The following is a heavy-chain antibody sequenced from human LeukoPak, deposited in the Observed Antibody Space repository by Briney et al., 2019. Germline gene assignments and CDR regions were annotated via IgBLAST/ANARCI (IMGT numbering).Heavy chain of an antibody. Sequence: ASVKVSCKTSGYTFTAYSMHWVRQAPGQGLEWMGWIHPNTGGTNYAQKFQGRVTMTRDTSISTAYMELNRPTSDDTAVYYCARDTSNWSYQPWGQGTLVTVSS. V-gene: IGHV1-2*02. J-gene: IGHJ5*02. CDR2: IHPNTGGT. CDR3: ARDTSNWSYQP. D-gene: IGHD6-13*01. CDR1: GYTFTAYS.